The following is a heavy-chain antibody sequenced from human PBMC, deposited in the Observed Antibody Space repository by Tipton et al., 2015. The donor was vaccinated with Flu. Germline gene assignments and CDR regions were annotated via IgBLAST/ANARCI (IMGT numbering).Heavy chain of an antibody. CDR2: IYHSGST. CDR1: GGSISSGGYS. Sequence: TLSLTCAVSGGSISSGGYSWIWIRQPPGKGLEWIGYIYHSGSTYYNASLKSRVTISVGRSKNQFSLKLSSVTAADTAVYYCARSTPIAATGWGMDVWGQGTTVTVSS. D-gene: IGHD6-13*01. J-gene: IGHJ6*02. CDR3: ARSTPIAATGWGMDV. V-gene: IGHV4-30-2*01.